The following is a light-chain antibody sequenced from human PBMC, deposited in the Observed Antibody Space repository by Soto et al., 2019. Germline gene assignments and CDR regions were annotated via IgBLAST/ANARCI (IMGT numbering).Light chain of an antibody. V-gene: IGLV1-40*01. CDR1: SSNIGAGYE. J-gene: IGLJ1*01. CDR3: HSYDKRRTVYV. CDR2: GNG. Sequence: QSVLTQPPSVSGAPGQRVTISCTGSSSNIGAGYEVHWYHQLPGTAPKLVVSGNGNRPSGVPDRLSASKSGTSASLAITGLRAEVEGHYYCHSYDKRRTVYVFGTGTKLTAL.